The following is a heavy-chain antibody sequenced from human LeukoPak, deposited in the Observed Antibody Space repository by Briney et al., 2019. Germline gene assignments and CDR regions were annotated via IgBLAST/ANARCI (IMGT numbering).Heavy chain of an antibody. V-gene: IGHV4-59*01. CDR3: ASRAAAAGTDRFVDY. J-gene: IGHJ4*02. CDR2: IYYSGST. D-gene: IGHD6-13*01. CDR1: GGSISSYY. Sequence: SETLSLTCTVSGGSISSYYWSWIRQPPGKGLEWIGYIYYSGSTNYNPSLKSRATISVDTSKNQFSLRLSSVTAADTAVYYCASRAAAAGTDRFVDYWGQGTLVTVSS.